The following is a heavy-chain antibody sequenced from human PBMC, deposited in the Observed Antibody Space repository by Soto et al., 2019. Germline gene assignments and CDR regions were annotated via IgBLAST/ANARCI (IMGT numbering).Heavy chain of an antibody. CDR2: IGGSSDST. D-gene: IGHD3-22*01. V-gene: IGHV3-23*01. J-gene: IGHJ4*02. CDR3: AKRDSTGYYYFNY. CDR1: GFTFRSYP. Sequence: PGGSLRLSCAASGFTFRSYPMSWVRQPPGKGLEWVSGIGGSSDSTFYAHSVKGRFTISRDNSKDTLYLQMNSLRAEDTAVYYCAKRDSTGYYYFNYWGQGTLVTASS.